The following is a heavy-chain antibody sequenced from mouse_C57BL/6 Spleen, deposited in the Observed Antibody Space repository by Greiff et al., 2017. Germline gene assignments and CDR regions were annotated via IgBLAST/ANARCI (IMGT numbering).Heavy chain of an antibody. J-gene: IGHJ2*01. D-gene: IGHD4-1*02. CDR2: ISSGGSYT. CDR3: ARTSTGTTFDY. CDR1: GFTFSSYG. Sequence: EVQRVESGGDLVKPGGSLKLSCAASGFTFSSYGMSWVRQTPDKRLEWVATISSGGSYTYYPDSVKGRFTISRDNAKNTLYLQMSSLKSEDTAMYYCARTSTGTTFDYWGQGTTLTVSS. V-gene: IGHV5-6*01.